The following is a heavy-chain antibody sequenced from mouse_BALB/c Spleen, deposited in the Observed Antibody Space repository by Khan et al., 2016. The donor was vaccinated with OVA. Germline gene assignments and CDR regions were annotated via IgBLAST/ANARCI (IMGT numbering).Heavy chain of an antibody. CDR1: GFTFSSYS. J-gene: IGHJ3*01. D-gene: IGHD4-1*01. CDR3: ADHLTGSFAY. CDR2: ISSGGDYT. Sequence: EVQLVESGGDLVKPGGSLKLSCAASGFTFSSYSMSWVRQTPDKRLEWVASISSGGDYTYYPDSLKGRFTFSRDNATNTPYLQMSDLKSEDTAMYYGADHLTGSFAYWGQGTLVTVSA. V-gene: IGHV5-6*01.